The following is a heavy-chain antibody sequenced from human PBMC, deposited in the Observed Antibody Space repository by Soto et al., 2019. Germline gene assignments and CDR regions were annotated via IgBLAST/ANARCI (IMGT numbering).Heavy chain of an antibody. CDR2: ISGSGGTT. V-gene: IGHV3-23*01. CDR3: EKDLLVGATIAFDY. D-gene: IGHD5-12*01. J-gene: IGHJ4*02. Sequence: EVQLLESGGGLVQPGGSLRLSCAASGFTFSSYAMTWVRQAPGKGPEWVSGISGSGGTTYYADSVKGRFTISRDNSKNTLYLQMNSLRDEDTAVYYCEKDLLVGATIAFDYWGQGTRVTVSS. CDR1: GFTFSSYA.